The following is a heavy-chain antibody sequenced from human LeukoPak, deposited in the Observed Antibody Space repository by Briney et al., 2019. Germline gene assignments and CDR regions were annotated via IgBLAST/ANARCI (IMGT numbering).Heavy chain of an antibody. CDR3: ARGSRQLWLGY. V-gene: IGHV3-21*01. D-gene: IGHD3-10*01. CDR2: ISSSSSYI. J-gene: IGHJ4*02. Sequence: GGSLRLSCAASGFTFSSYSMNWVRQAPGKGLEWVSSISSSSSYIYYADSVKGRFTISRDNSKNMLYLQMNSLRAEDTAVYYCARGSRQLWLGYWGQGTLVTVSS. CDR1: GFTFSSYS.